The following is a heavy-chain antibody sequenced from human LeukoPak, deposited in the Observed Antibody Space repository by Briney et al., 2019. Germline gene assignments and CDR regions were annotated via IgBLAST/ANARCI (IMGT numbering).Heavy chain of an antibody. J-gene: IGHJ4*02. Sequence: GGSLRLSCAASEFSVGSNYMTWVRQAPGKGLEWVALISYDGSNKYFADSVKGRFTISRDNSKNTLYLQMNSLRADDTAVYYCAKDDAWLRFGEWSQGTLVTVSS. CDR1: EFSVGSNY. CDR3: AKDDAWLRFGE. D-gene: IGHD5-12*01. CDR2: ISYDGSNK. V-gene: IGHV3-30*18.